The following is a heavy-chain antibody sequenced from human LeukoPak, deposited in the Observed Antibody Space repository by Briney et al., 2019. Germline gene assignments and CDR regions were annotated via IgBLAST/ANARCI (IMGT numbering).Heavy chain of an antibody. Sequence: ASVKDSCKASGYTFTSYYMHWVRQAPGQGLEWMGWINPNSGDTNYAQKFQGRVTRTRDTSIRTAYMELSGLRSDDTAVYYCAKNPYEYYFDYWGQGTLVTVSS. CDR3: AKNPYEYYFDY. J-gene: IGHJ4*02. V-gene: IGHV1-2*02. D-gene: IGHD5-12*01. CDR2: INPNSGDT. CDR1: GYTFTSYY.